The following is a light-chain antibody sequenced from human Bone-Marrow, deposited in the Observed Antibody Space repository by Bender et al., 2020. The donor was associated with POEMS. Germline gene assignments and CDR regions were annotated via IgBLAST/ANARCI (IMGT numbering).Light chain of an antibody. CDR2: DVY. J-gene: IGLJ3*02. CDR3: SSVTSASTLV. CDR1: SSDVGGYDH. Sequence: QSALTQPASVSGSPGQSITIPCTGTSSDVGGYDHVSWFQQHPGKVPKLIIYDVYNRPSGVSYRFSASKSGNTASLTISGLQAEDEADYYCSSVTSASTLVFGGGTKLTVL. V-gene: IGLV2-14*03.